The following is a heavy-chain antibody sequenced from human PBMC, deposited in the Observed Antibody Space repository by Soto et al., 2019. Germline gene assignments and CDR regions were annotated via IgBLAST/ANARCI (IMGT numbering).Heavy chain of an antibody. D-gene: IGHD2-8*01. Sequence: ASVKVSCKASGYTFTRYGISWVRQAPGQGLEWMGWISGYNGDTNYAQKFQDRVSMTIDTSTGTAYMELRSLTSDDTAIYYCAKNGQPPYYYYGLDVWGQGPKVTV. J-gene: IGHJ6*02. CDR3: AKNGQPPYYYYGLDV. CDR1: GYTFTRYG. CDR2: ISGYNGDT. V-gene: IGHV1-18*01.